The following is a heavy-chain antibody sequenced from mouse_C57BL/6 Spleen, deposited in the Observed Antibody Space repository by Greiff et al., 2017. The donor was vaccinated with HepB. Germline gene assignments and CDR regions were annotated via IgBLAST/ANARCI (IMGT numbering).Heavy chain of an antibody. D-gene: IGHD4-1*01. V-gene: IGHV1-18*01. Sequence: EVQVVESGPELVKPGASVKIPCKASGYTFTDYNMDWVKQSHGKSLEWIGDINPNNGGTIYNQKFKGKATLTVDKSSSTAYMELRSLTSEDTAVYYCARLTGTDYYAMDYWGQGTSVTVSS. CDR1: GYTFTDYN. J-gene: IGHJ4*01. CDR2: INPNNGGT. CDR3: ARLTGTDYYAMDY.